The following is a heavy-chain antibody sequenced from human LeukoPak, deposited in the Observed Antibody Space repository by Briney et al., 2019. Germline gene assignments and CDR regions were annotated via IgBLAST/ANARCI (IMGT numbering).Heavy chain of an antibody. J-gene: IGHJ4*02. D-gene: IGHD3-10*01. CDR2: LDNFGAK. Sequence: GGSLRLSCAASNFSVNNNYIDWVHQAPGKGLEWVSSLDNFGAKYYGDSVTGRFTVSRDLSKNTVYLQMSSLRADDTAVYYCAGGTEYGTGTRPGYLNYWGLGTLVTVSS. V-gene: IGHV3-53*01. CDR1: NFSVNNNY. CDR3: AGGTEYGTGTRPGYLNY.